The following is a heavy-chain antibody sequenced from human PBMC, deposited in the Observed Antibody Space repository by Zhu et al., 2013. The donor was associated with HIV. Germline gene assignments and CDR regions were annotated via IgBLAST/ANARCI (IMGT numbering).Heavy chain of an antibody. CDR2: VNPRSGGA. V-gene: IGHV1-2*02. CDR1: GFIFTDYF. CDR3: ARVRMRLSGRDFYYMDA. J-gene: IGHJ6*03. Sequence: VQLVQSGAEVKKPGATVKISCKVSGFIFTDYFIHWVRQAPGQGLEWMGRVNPRSGGASYVQKFQGRVIMTRDTSMRTAYLELTSLRSDDTAVYYCARVRMRLSGRDFYYMDAWGKGTTIFVSS. D-gene: IGHD3-10*01.